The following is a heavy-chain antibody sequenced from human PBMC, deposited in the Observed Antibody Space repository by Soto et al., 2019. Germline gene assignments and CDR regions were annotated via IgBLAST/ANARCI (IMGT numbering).Heavy chain of an antibody. CDR2: INTDGSST. CDR1: GFTFSSFW. CDR3: AKRGVDTFGLSY. J-gene: IGHJ4*02. D-gene: IGHD3-10*01. V-gene: IGHV3-74*01. Sequence: EVQLVESGGGLVQPGGSLRLPCAVSGFTFSSFWMHWVRQAPGEGLVWVSRINTDGSSTSYADSVKGRFTISRDNAKNTLYLQMNVLRVEDTGMYYCAKRGVDTFGLSYWGQGTLVTVSS.